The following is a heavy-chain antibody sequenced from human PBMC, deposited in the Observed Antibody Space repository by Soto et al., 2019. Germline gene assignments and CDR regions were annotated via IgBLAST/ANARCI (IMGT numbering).Heavy chain of an antibody. CDR2: INAGNGNT. CDR3: ARDSGWQLVNNWFDP. V-gene: IGHV1-3*01. Sequence: GASVKVSCKASGYTFTSYAMHWVRQAPGQRLEWMGWINAGNGNTKYSQKFQGRVTITRDTSASTAYMELSSLRSEDAAVYYCARDSGWQLVNNWFDPWGQGTMVTVYS. D-gene: IGHD6-6*01. J-gene: IGHJ5*02. CDR1: GYTFTSYA.